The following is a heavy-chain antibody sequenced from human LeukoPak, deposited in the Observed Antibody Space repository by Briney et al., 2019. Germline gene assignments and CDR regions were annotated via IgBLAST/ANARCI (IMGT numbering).Heavy chain of an antibody. V-gene: IGHV4-59*01. CDR3: ARGYDSSGYLYY. CDR1: GGSIGSYY. Sequence: SETLSLTCTVSGGSIGSYYWSWIRQPPGKGLEWIGYIYYSGSTNYNPSLKSRVTISVDTSKNQFSLKLSSVTAADTAVYYCARGYDSSGYLYYWGQGTLVTVSS. J-gene: IGHJ4*02. CDR2: IYYSGST. D-gene: IGHD3-22*01.